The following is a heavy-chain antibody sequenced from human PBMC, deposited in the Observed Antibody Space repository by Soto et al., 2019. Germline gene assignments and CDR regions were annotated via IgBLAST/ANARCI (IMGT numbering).Heavy chain of an antibody. Sequence: QVQLVESGGGVVQPGKSLRLSCAASGFTFRTYAMHWVRQAPGKGLEWVAVISYDGTYKYYADSVKGRFTISRDNSKNTVYLQMNSLRGEDTAVYYCARDSVIPTGNSYGSFFDYWGLGTLVTVSS. D-gene: IGHD5-18*01. V-gene: IGHV3-30-3*01. CDR1: GFTFRTYA. J-gene: IGHJ4*02. CDR2: ISYDGTYK. CDR3: ARDSVIPTGNSYGSFFDY.